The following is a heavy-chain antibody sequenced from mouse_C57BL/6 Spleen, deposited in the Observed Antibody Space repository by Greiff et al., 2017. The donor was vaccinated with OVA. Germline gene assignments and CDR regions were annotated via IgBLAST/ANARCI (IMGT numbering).Heavy chain of an antibody. CDR1: GYTFTDYY. J-gene: IGHJ4*01. CDR3: ALTVVPYYYAMDY. CDR2: IYPGSGNT. V-gene: IGHV1-76*01. Sequence: QVHVKQSGAELVRPGASVKLSCKASGYTFTDYYINWVKQRPGQGLEWIARIYPGSGNTYYNEKFKGKATLTAEKSSSTAYMQLSSLTSEDSAVYFCALTVVPYYYAMDYWGQGTSVTVSS. D-gene: IGHD1-1*01.